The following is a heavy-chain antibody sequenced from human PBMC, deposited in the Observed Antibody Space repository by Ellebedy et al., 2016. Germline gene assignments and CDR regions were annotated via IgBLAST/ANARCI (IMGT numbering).Heavy chain of an antibody. Sequence: SETLSLXXAVFGGSFSGYYWAWIRQAPDKGLEWIGEINPAGTTNYSPSFNGRVTITVDTSKSQFFLNLHSVTAADTGVYYCARIGDGTCTNCFNGWFDPWGHGILVTVFS. J-gene: IGHJ5*02. D-gene: IGHD2-2*01. CDR3: ARIGDGTCTNCFNGWFDP. CDR2: INPAGTT. V-gene: IGHV4-34*01. CDR1: GGSFSGYY.